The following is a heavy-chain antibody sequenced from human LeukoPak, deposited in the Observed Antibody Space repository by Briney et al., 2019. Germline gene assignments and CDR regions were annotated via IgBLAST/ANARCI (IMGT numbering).Heavy chain of an antibody. CDR1: GGSISSYY. V-gene: IGHV4-59*01. J-gene: IGHJ4*02. CDR3: AGQYYDILTGYTES. D-gene: IGHD3-9*01. Sequence: SETLSLTCTVSGGSISSYYWSWIRQPPGKGLGWMGYIYYRGSTNYNPSLKSRVTISVDTSKNQFSLKLSSVTAADTAVYYCAGQYYDILTGYTESWGQGTLVTVSS. CDR2: IYYRGST.